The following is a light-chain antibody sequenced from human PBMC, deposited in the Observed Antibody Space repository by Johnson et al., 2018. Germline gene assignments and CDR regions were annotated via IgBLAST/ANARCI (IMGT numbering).Light chain of an antibody. J-gene: IGLJ1*01. V-gene: IGLV1-51*02. Sequence: QSVLTQPPSVSAAPGQKVTISCSGSSSNIGNNYVSWYQQLPGTAPKLLIYENNKRPSGIPDRFSGYKSGTSATLGITGLQLGDEADYYCGTWDSSLSAGNVFGTGTKVTVL. CDR3: GTWDSSLSAGNV. CDR1: SSNIGNNY. CDR2: ENN.